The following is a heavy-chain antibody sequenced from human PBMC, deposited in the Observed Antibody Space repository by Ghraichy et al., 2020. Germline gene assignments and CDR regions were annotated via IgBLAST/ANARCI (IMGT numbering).Heavy chain of an antibody. CDR3: ARGVWFREFQEWD. CDR1: GGSFSGYY. D-gene: IGHD3-10*01. CDR2: INHSGST. V-gene: IGHV4-34*01. Sequence: SETLSLTCAVYGGSFSGYYWSWIRQPPGKGLEWIGEINHSGSTNYNPSLKSRVTISVDTSKNQFSLKLSSVTAADTAVYYCARGVWFREFQEWDWGQGTLVTVSS. J-gene: IGHJ4*02.